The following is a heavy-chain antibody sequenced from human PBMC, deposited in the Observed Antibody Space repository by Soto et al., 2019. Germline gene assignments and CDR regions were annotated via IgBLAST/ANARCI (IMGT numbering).Heavy chain of an antibody. Sequence: SETLSLTCTVSGGSISSYYWNWIRQPPGKGLEWIGYIYYSGSTNYNPSLKRRVTISVDTSKNKFSLKLSSVTAAATAVYDSARVDSSTLYADYWGQGTLVTVSS. CDR2: IYYSGST. CDR1: GGSISSYY. CDR3: ARVDSSTLYADY. D-gene: IGHD2-2*01. J-gene: IGHJ4*02. V-gene: IGHV4-59*01.